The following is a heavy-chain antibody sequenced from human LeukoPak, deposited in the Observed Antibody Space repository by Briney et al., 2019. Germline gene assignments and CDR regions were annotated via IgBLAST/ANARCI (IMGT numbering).Heavy chain of an antibody. CDR3: AREGTGGITMIVVAFLDY. CDR1: GFTFSSYS. J-gene: IGHJ4*02. Sequence: RSGGSLRLSCAASGFTFSSYSMNWVRQAPGKGLEWVSYISSSSSTIYYADSVKGRFTISRDNAKNSLYLQMSSLRDEDTAVYYCAREGTGGITMIVVAFLDYWGQGTLVTVSS. V-gene: IGHV3-48*02. CDR2: ISSSSSTI. D-gene: IGHD3-22*01.